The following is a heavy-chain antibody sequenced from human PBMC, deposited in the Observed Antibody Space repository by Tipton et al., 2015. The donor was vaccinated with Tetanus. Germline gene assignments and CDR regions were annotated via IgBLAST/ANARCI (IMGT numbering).Heavy chain of an antibody. V-gene: IGHV4-59*05. CDR2: VYYDGSA. D-gene: IGHD2-2*01. J-gene: IGHJ5*02. Sequence: TLSFTCAVSGASISGYYWSWIRQPPGKGLEWIASVYYDGSAYTNPSLKSRIAISIDTSGSQFSLKVHSVTAADTAFYYCTRHVVEAVPRWFDPWGQGTLVTVSS. CDR1: GASISGYY. CDR3: TRHVVEAVPRWFDP.